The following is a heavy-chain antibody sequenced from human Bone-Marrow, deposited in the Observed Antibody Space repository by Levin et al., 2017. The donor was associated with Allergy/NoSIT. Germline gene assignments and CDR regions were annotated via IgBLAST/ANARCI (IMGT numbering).Heavy chain of an antibody. Sequence: ASETLSLTCTVSGGSISSSSYYWGWIRQPPGKGLEWIGSIYYSGSTYYNPSLKSRVTISVDTSKNQFSLKLSSVTAADTAVYYCARDNSAAYFDYWGQGTLVTVSS. V-gene: IGHV4-39*07. CDR2: IYYSGST. CDR3: ARDNSAAYFDY. CDR1: GGSISSSSYY. J-gene: IGHJ4*02. D-gene: IGHD4-23*01.